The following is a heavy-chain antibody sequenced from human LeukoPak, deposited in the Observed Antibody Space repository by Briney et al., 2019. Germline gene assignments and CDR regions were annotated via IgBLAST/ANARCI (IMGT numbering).Heavy chain of an antibody. CDR2: SYYSGST. CDR1: GDSISSINYY. Sequence: SETLSLTCTVSGDSISSINYYWGWIRQPPGKWLEWIGSSYYSGSTYYNPSLRSRVTISVDTSLNRLSLRLNSVTAADTGVYYCARVRFSSSGWFWGQGTLVTVSS. CDR3: ARVRFSSSGWF. V-gene: IGHV4-39*01. J-gene: IGHJ4*02. D-gene: IGHD6-19*01.